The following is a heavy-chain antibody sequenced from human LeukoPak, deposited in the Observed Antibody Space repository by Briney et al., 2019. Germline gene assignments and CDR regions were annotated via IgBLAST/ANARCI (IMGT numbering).Heavy chain of an antibody. V-gene: IGHV3-23*01. CDR3: AKGGKWDVTPFDY. CDR1: GFTFTSYS. CDR2: FSGGGGST. Sequence: GGSLRLSCAASGFTFTSYSMNWVRQAPGKGLEWVSTFSGGGGSTYYADSVKGRFTISRDNSKNTLYLQVNSLRAEDTAVYYCAKGGKWDVTPFDYWGQGTLVTVSS. J-gene: IGHJ4*02. D-gene: IGHD1-26*01.